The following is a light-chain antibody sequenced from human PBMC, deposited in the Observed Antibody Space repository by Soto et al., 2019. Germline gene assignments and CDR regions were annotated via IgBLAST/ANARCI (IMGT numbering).Light chain of an antibody. CDR3: QQYGSSQGT. J-gene: IGKJ4*01. CDR1: QSVSSSY. V-gene: IGKV3-20*01. Sequence: EIVLTQSPGTLSLSPGERATLSCRASQSVSSSYLAWYQQTPGQPPRLIIFGASTRATGIPDRFSGSGSGTDFPLNISRLEPEDFAVYYCQQYGSSQGTFGGGTKVEIK. CDR2: GAS.